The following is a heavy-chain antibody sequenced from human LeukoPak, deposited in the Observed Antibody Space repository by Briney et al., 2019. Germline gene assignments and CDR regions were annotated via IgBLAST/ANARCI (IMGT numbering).Heavy chain of an antibody. CDR2: IIPIFGTT. CDR1: GGTFSNYA. Sequence: SVKVSCKVSGGTFSNYAISWVRQAPGQGLEWMGRIIPIFGTTNYAQKFQGRVTITTDESTSTAYMELSSLRSEDTAVYYCARGGEANYYDTSGYYLYYYWGQGTLVTASS. V-gene: IGHV1-69*05. J-gene: IGHJ4*02. CDR3: ARGGEANYYDTSGYYLYYY. D-gene: IGHD3-22*01.